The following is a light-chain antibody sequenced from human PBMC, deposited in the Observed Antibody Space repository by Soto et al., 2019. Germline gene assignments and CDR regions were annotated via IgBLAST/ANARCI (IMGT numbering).Light chain of an antibody. Sequence: EIVLTQSPGTLSLSPGERATLSCRASQSVSSSYLAWDQQKPGQAPRPLIYGASSRATGIPDRFSGSGSGTDFTLTISRLEPEDFAVYYCQHYGSLVLTFGGGTKVEIK. CDR3: QHYGSLVLT. V-gene: IGKV3-20*01. CDR2: GAS. J-gene: IGKJ4*01. CDR1: QSVSSSY.